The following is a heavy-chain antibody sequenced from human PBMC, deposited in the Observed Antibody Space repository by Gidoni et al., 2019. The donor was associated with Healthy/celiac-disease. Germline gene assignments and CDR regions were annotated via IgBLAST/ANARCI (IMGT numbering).Heavy chain of an antibody. D-gene: IGHD2-15*01. J-gene: IGHJ4*02. V-gene: IGHV3-30*18. CDR1: GFTFSSDG. Sequence: QVQLVESGGGVVQPGRSLRLSCAASGFTFSSDGMHWVRQAPGKGLEWVAVISYDGSNKYYADSVKGRFTISRDNSKNTLYLQMNSLRAEDTAVYYCAKDSGGGIDLMADYWGQGTLVTVSS. CDR2: ISYDGSNK. CDR3: AKDSGGGIDLMADY.